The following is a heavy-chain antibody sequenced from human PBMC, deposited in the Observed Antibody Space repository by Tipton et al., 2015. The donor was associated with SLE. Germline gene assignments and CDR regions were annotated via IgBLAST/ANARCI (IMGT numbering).Heavy chain of an antibody. Sequence: SLRLSCAASGFTVSSNYMSWVRQAPGKGLAWVSVIYSGGSTYYADSVKRRFTISRDNSKNTVYLQMNSLRGEDTAVYYCAGGQWLVQNYYYGMDVWCLRTTVSVAS. D-gene: IGHD6-19*01. V-gene: IGHV3-53*05. CDR2: IYSGGST. J-gene: IGHJ6*02. CDR3: AGGQWLVQNYYYGMDV. CDR1: GFTVSSNY.